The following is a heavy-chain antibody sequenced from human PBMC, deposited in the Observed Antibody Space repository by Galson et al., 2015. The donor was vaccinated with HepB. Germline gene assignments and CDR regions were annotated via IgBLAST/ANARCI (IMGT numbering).Heavy chain of an antibody. V-gene: IGHV3-15*01. CDR2: IKSKTDGGTT. Sequence: SLRLSCAASGFTFSNAWMSWVRQAPGKGLEWVGRIKSKTDGGTTDYAAPVKGRFTISRDDSKNTLYLQMNSLKTEDTAVYYCTTGDYCSGGSCYGDAFDIWGQGTMVTVSS. CDR3: TTGDYCSGGSCYGDAFDI. J-gene: IGHJ3*02. D-gene: IGHD2-15*01. CDR1: GFTFSNAW.